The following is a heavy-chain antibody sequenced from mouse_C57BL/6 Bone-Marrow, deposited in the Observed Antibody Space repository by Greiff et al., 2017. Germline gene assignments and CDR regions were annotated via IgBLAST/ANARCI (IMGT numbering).Heavy chain of an antibody. CDR3: ARKDYGGHYLDY. Sequence: VQLQQPGTELVKPGASVKLSCKASGYTFTSYWMHWVRQRPGQGLEWIGNINPRNGGTNYNEKFKSTATLTVDKTSSTANMQLSSLTSEDSAVYYCARKDYGGHYLDYWGQGTTLTVAS. J-gene: IGHJ2*01. D-gene: IGHD1-1*02. V-gene: IGHV1-53*01. CDR2: INPRNGGT. CDR1: GYTFTSYW.